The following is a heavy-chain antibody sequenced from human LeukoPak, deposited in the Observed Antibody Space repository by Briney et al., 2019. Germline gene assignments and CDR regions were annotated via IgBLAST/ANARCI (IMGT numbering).Heavy chain of an antibody. D-gene: IGHD3-3*01. CDR3: AKFDFWSGYYTEY. CDR1: GFTFSSYA. Sequence: GGSLRLSCAASGFTFSSYAMSWVRQAPGKGLEWVSAISGSGGSTYYADSVKGRLTISRDNSKNTLYLQMNSLRAEDTAVYYCAKFDFWSGYYTEYWGQGTLVTVSS. CDR2: ISGSGGST. J-gene: IGHJ4*02. V-gene: IGHV3-23*01.